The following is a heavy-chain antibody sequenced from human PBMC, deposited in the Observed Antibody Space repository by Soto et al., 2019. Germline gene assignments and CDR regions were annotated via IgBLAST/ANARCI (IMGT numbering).Heavy chain of an antibody. J-gene: IGHJ4*02. Sequence: GGSLRLSCAASGFTFSSYAMSWVRQAPGKGLEWVSAISGSGGSTYYADSVKGRFTISRDNSKNTLYLQMNSLRAEDTAVYYCAKSGTFLIAAYGYWGQRTLVTVSS. V-gene: IGHV3-23*01. CDR3: AKSGTFLIAAYGY. D-gene: IGHD6-13*01. CDR2: ISGSGGST. CDR1: GFTFSSYA.